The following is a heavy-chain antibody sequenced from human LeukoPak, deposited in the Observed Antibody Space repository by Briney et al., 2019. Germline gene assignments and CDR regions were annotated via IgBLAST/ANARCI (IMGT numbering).Heavy chain of an antibody. J-gene: IGHJ6*03. CDR3: ARSSGWYHRGPDYYYYYYMDV. Sequence: GGSLRLSCAASGFTFSSYNMNWVRQAPGKGLEWVSYISLSTTSIYYADSVKGRFTISRDNAKNSLYLQMNSLRAEDTAVYYCARSSGWYHRGPDYYYYYYMDVWGKGTTVTVS. D-gene: IGHD6-19*01. CDR1: GFTFSSYN. V-gene: IGHV3-48*04. CDR2: ISLSTTSI.